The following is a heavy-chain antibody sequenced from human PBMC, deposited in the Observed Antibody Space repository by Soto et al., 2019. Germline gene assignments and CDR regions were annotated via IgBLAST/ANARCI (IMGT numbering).Heavy chain of an antibody. CDR2: MNPNSGNT. CDR3: ARRPRNCGFDY. D-gene: IGHD1-20*01. J-gene: IGHJ4*02. Sequence: QVQLVQSGAEVKKPGASVKVSCKASGYTFTSYDINWVRQATGQGFEWMGWMNPNSGNTGYAQKFQGRVTMSRDTSNALPYMELSSLRSEDTAVYYRARRPRNCGFDYWGLGTLVTVSS. CDR1: GYTFTSYD. V-gene: IGHV1-8*01.